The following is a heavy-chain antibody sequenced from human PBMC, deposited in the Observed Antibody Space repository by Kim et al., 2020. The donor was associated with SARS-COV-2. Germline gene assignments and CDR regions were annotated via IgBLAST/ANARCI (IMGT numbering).Heavy chain of an antibody. V-gene: IGHV3-30-3*01. CDR3: ASPYVLWFREIRWGPRENYFDY. D-gene: IGHD3-10*01. J-gene: IGHJ4*02. CDR2: ISYDGSNK. CDR1: GFTFSSYA. Sequence: GGSLRLSCAASGFTFSSYAMHWVRQAPGKGLEWVAVISYDGSNKYYADSVKGRFTISRDNSKNTLYLQMNSLRAEDTAVYYCASPYVLWFREIRWGPRENYFDYWGQGTLVTVSS.